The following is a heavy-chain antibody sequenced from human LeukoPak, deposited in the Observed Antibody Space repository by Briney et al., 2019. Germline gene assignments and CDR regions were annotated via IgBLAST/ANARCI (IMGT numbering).Heavy chain of an antibody. V-gene: IGHV3-66*02. CDR3: ARDLRSESYYPWGWFDP. J-gene: IGHJ5*02. CDR1: GFAVSTNY. D-gene: IGHD1-26*01. CDR2: IYSDGRT. Sequence: GGSLRLSCALSGFAVSTNYLGWVRQAPGRGLEWVSVIYSDGRTYYTDSVKGRFTISRDNSKNTLYLQVNSLRPEDTAVYYCARDLRSESYYPWGWFDPWGQGTLVTVSS.